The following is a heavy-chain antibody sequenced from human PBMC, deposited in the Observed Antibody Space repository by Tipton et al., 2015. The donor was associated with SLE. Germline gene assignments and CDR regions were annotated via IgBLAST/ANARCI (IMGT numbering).Heavy chain of an antibody. J-gene: IGHJ5*02. D-gene: IGHD5-18*01. Sequence: TLSLTCTVSGDSISSSSNHWAWIRQPPGKGLEWIGSIYYTGTTTYYNSFLKSRVTMSVDTSKNQFSLRLTSVIAADTAVYYCARLHGYSYGLNWFDPWGQGTLISVSS. CDR3: ARLHGYSYGLNWFDP. CDR2: IYYTGTTT. V-gene: IGHV4-39*07. CDR1: GDSISSSSNH.